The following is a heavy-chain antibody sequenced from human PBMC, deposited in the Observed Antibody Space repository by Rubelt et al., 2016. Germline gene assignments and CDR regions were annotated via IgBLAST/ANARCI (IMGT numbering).Heavy chain of an antibody. CDR1: GTSISSTSYY. Sequence: QVQLQESGPGLVKPPETLSLACTVSGTSISSTSYYWSRIRQPPGKGLEWIGEINHSGSTNYNPSLKSRVTIFVDTSKNQFPLKPSSVTAADAAVYYCARDPMGVGSNSYFDYWGQGALVTVSS. D-gene: IGHD1-26*01. V-gene: IGHV4-39*02. CDR3: ARDPMGVGSNSYFDY. J-gene: IGHJ4*02. CDR2: INHSGST.